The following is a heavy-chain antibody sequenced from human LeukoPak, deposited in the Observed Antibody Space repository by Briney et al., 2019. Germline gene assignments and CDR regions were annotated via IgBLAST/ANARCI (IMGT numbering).Heavy chain of an antibody. D-gene: IGHD2-15*01. CDR1: GGSISGSSYY. Sequence: SETLSLTCTVSGGSISGSSYYWGWIRQPPGKGLEWIGSIYYSGNTYYNPSLKSRVTISVDTSKNQFSLKLNSVTATDTAVYYCARLLYCSGGSCYYWDYWGQGTLVAVSS. J-gene: IGHJ4*02. CDR3: ARLLYCSGGSCYYWDY. V-gene: IGHV4-39*01. CDR2: IYYSGNT.